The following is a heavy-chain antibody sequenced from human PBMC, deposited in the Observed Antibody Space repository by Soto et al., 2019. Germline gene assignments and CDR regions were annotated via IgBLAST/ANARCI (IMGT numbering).Heavy chain of an antibody. J-gene: IGHJ4*02. V-gene: IGHV4-30-2*01. CDR3: ARGRSYYGSGSYYMAVYPTINFDY. CDR2: FIHSGST. CDR1: GGSISSGGYS. Sequence: SETLSLTCAVSGGSISSGGYSWSWIRQPPGKGLGRIGYFIHSGSTNYNPSLKSRVTISVDTSKNQFSLKLSSVTAADTAVYYCARGRSYYGSGSYYMAVYPTINFDYWGQGTLVTVSS. D-gene: IGHD3-10*01.